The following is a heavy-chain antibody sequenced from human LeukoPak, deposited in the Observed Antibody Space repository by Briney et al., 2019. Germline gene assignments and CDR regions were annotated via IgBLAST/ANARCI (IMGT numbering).Heavy chain of an antibody. CDR2: INPNSGDT. CDR1: GYTFNGHY. Sequence: GASVKVSFKASGYTFNGHYMHWVRQAPGQGLEWMGWINPNSGDTNYAQKFQGRVTMTRDTSISTFYTELSRLRSDDSAVYYCARKAYGSGSYHFDYWGQGTLVTVSS. V-gene: IGHV1-2*02. J-gene: IGHJ4*02. D-gene: IGHD3-10*01. CDR3: ARKAYGSGSYHFDY.